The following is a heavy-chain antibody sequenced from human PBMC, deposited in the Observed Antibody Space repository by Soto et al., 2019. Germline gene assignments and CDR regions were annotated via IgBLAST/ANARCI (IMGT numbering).Heavy chain of an antibody. V-gene: IGHV4-39*01. CDR1: GGSVSRSTFY. Sequence: SETLSLTCTVSGGSVSRSTFYWGWIRQPPGKGLEWIGSIHYSGSTYYNTSLKSRVTISVDTSKSQFSLRLSSVTAADTAVYYRARNTIAPTWCFDSWGQGTLATVSS. D-gene: IGHD2-8*02. CDR3: ARNTIAPTWCFDS. J-gene: IGHJ5*01. CDR2: IHYSGST.